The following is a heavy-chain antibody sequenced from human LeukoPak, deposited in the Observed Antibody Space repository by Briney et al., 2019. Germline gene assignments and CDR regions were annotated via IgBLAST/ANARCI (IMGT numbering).Heavy chain of an antibody. CDR1: GGTFSSYA. V-gene: IGHV1-69*13. D-gene: IGHD3-22*01. CDR2: IIPIFGTA. CDR3: ARNPYYYDSSGLFGAFDI. J-gene: IGHJ3*02. Sequence: SVKVSCKASGGTFSSYAISWVRQAPGQGLEWMGGIIPIFGTANYAQKFQGRVTITADESTSTAYMELSSLRSEDTAVYYCARNPYYYDSSGLFGAFDIWGQGTMVTVSS.